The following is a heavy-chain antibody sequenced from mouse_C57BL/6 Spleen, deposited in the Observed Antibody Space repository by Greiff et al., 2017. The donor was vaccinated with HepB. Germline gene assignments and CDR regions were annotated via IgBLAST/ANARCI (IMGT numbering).Heavy chain of an antibody. V-gene: IGHV1-18*01. Sequence: VQLQQSGPELVKPGASVKIPCKASGYTFTDYNMDWVKQSHGKSLEWIGDINPNNGGTIYNQKFKGKATLTVDKSSSTAYMELRSLTSEDTAVYYCARSHYGNLYWYFDVWGTVTTVTVSS. CDR2: INPNNGGT. CDR1: GYTFTDYN. D-gene: IGHD2-1*01. J-gene: IGHJ1*03. CDR3: ARSHYGNLYWYFDV.